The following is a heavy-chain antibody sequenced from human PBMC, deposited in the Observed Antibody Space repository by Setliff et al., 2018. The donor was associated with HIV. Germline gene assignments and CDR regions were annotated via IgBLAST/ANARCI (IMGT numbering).Heavy chain of an antibody. D-gene: IGHD3-10*01. CDR2: IIPIFGTT. J-gene: IGHJ1*01. V-gene: IGHV1-69*05. CDR3: ARVVVRGVTFIAEYFQH. Sequence: SVKVSCKASGGTFSSYAISWVRQAPGQGLEWMGGIIPIFGTTKYAQKFQGRVTITTDESTSTAYMELSSLRSDDTAVYYCARVVVRGVTFIAEYFQHWGQGTLVTVSS. CDR1: GGTFSSYA.